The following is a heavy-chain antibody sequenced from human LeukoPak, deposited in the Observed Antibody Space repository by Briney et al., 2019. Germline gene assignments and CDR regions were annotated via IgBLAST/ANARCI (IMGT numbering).Heavy chain of an antibody. Sequence: PSETLSLTCAVYGGSSRGYYWTWLWIRQSPGKGLEWIGEINDSGSPNYNPSLKSRVTISENKSLNQFSLRLSSVTAADTAVYFCARGPRDEVSAKTNYMDVWGKGTTVTVSS. CDR3: ARGPRDEVSAKTNYMDV. CDR1: GGSSRGYY. CDR2: INDSGSP. D-gene: IGHD3-10*01. V-gene: IGHV4-34*01. J-gene: IGHJ6*03.